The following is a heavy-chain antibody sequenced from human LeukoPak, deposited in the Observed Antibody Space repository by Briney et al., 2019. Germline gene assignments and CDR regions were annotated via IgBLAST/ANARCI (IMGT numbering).Heavy chain of an antibody. CDR2: IYYSGST. CDR1: GGSLSSYF. CDR3: ARGGGRYCTNGVCHLDY. J-gene: IGHJ4*02. Sequence: SETLSLTCTVSGGSLSSYFWSWIRQPPGKGLEWIGYIYYSGSTNYNPSLKSRVTISVDTSKNQYSLKLSPVTAADTAVYYCARGGGRYCTNGVCHLDYWGQGTLVTVSS. V-gene: IGHV4-59*08. D-gene: IGHD2-8*01.